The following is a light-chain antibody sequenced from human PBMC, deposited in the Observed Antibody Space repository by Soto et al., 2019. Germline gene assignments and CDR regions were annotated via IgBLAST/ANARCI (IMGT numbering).Light chain of an antibody. CDR3: QPSHNIPFP. CDR2: AAS. V-gene: IGKV1-39*01. Sequence: DLPMTQSPSSLSASVGDRVTITCRASQSITNYLNWYQHKPGKAPKLLVYAASSWQSGVPSRFSGSGSGTDFTLTIRSLQPEDFATYFFQPSHNIPFPFGPGPKVDIQ. J-gene: IGKJ3*01. CDR1: QSITNY.